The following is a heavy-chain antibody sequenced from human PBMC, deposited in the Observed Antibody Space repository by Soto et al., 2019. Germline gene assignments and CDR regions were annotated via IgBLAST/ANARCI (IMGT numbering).Heavy chain of an antibody. CDR2: IHYSGST. D-gene: IGHD1-1*01. J-gene: IGHJ5*02. V-gene: IGHV4-59*08. CDR1: GCSISSYY. CDR3: ARHPLQLERRQGWFDP. Sequence: QVQLQESGPGLVKPSETLSLTCTVSGCSISSYYWSWIRQPPGKGLEWIGYIHYSGSTNYNPSPKGRVPTSVDTSKNQFSLKLSSVTAADTAVYYCARHPLQLERRQGWFDPWGQGTLVTVSS.